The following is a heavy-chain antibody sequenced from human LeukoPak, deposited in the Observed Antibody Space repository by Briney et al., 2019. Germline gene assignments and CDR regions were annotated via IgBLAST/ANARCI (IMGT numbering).Heavy chain of an antibody. CDR1: GFTVSSNY. Sequence: PGGSLRLSCAASGFTVSSNYMGWVRQAPGKGLEWVSVIYSGGSTYYADSVKGRFTISRDNSKNTLYLQMNSLRAEDTAVYYCAREGVSGWYHSYYYGMDVWGQGTTVTVSS. CDR3: AREGVSGWYHSYYYGMDV. J-gene: IGHJ6*02. CDR2: IYSGGST. D-gene: IGHD6-19*01. V-gene: IGHV3-66*01.